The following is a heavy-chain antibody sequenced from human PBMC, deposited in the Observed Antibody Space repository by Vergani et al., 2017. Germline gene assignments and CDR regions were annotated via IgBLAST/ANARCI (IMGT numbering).Heavy chain of an antibody. V-gene: IGHV4-59*01. D-gene: IGHD6-19*01. Sequence: QVQLQESGPGLVKPSETLSLTCTVSGGSISSYYWSWIRQHPGKGLEWIGYIYYSGSNNYNPSLKSRVTISVDTSKNQFSLKLSSVTAADTAVYYCARGTYSSGWYNYYYYGMDVWGQGTTVTVSS. J-gene: IGHJ6*02. CDR2: IYYSGSN. CDR1: GGSISSYY. CDR3: ARGTYSSGWYNYYYYGMDV.